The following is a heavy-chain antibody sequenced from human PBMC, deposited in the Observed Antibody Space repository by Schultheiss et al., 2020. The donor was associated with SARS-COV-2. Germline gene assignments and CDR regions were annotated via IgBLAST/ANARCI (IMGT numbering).Heavy chain of an antibody. Sequence: GGSLRLSCAASGFTFSSYAMHWVRQAPGKGLEWVAVISYDGSNKYYADSVKGRFTISRDNAKNSLYLQMNSLRAEDTAVYYCARKQLVSYYYYYYMDVWGKGTTVTVSS. CDR1: GFTFSSYA. CDR2: ISYDGSNK. CDR3: ARKQLVSYYYYYYMDV. D-gene: IGHD6-13*01. J-gene: IGHJ6*03. V-gene: IGHV3-30*07.